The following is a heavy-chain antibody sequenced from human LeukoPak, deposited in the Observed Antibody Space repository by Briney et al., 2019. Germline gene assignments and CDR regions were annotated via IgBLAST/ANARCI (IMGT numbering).Heavy chain of an antibody. CDR1: GFTFSSYS. CDR2: ISSSSSYI. Sequence: PGGSLRLSCAASGFTFSSYSMNWVRQAPGKGLEWVSSISSSSSYIHYADSVKGRFTISRDNAKNSLYLQMNSLRAEDTAVYYCARASRWELLYYFDYWGQGTLVTVSS. J-gene: IGHJ4*02. V-gene: IGHV3-21*01. D-gene: IGHD1-26*01. CDR3: ARASRWELLYYFDY.